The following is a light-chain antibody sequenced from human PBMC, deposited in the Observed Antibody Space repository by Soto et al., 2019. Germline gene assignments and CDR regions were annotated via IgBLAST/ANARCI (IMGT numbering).Light chain of an antibody. CDR2: TTN. CDR3: ATWDGGLSGPFV. J-gene: IGLJ1*01. V-gene: IGLV1-44*01. CDR1: NSNIGSDI. Sequence: QSVLTQPPSASGTPGQRATISCCGSNSNIGSDIVNCYQLLPGAAPEVLINTTNQRPSGVPERFSGSKSGTSASQAISGLQSEDEANSSCATWDGGLSGPFVFGTGTK.